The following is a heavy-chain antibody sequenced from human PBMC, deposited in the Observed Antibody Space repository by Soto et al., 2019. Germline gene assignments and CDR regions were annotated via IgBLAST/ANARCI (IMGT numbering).Heavy chain of an antibody. D-gene: IGHD3-10*01. CDR2: INAGVDGT. V-gene: IGHV1-3*01. J-gene: IGHJ4*02. Sequence: QVQLVQSGPEMMQPGASVKVSCKASGYASLSHAMYWVRQVPGQVYEWLGWINAGVDGTMYSESFQDRIRITRDTSANTVYMELNALTSEDTAVYYCAREVPGVTSFDYWGQGTLVIVSS. CDR1: GYASLSHA. CDR3: AREVPGVTSFDY.